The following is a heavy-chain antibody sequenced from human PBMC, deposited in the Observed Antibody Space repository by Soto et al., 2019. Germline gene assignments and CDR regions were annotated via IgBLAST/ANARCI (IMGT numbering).Heavy chain of an antibody. CDR3: ASADIHVERYCTNGTYVLDI. D-gene: IGHD2-8*01. CDR1: GYTFTSYG. CDR2: ISAYNGNT. J-gene: IGHJ3*02. Sequence: ASVKVSCKASGYTFTSYGISWVRQAPGQGLEWMGWISAYNGNTNYAQKLQGRVTMTTDTSTSTAYMELRSLRSDDTAVYYCASADIHVERYCTNGTYVLDIWGQGTMVTVSS. V-gene: IGHV1-18*01.